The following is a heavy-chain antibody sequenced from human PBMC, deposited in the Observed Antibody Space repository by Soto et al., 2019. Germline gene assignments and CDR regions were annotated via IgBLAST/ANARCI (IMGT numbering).Heavy chain of an antibody. CDR1: GYTFTGYY. CDR3: AGRVSYDSSGYYNLLQTSGYYGMDV. J-gene: IGHJ6*02. D-gene: IGHD3-22*01. CDR2: INPNSGGT. V-gene: IGHV1-2*02. Sequence: GASVKVSCKASGYTFTGYYMHWVRQAPGQGLEWMGWINPNSGGTNYAQKFQGRVTMTRDTSIRAAYMELSRLRSDDTAVYYCAGRVSYDSSGYYNLLQTSGYYGMDVWGQVTTFTVSS.